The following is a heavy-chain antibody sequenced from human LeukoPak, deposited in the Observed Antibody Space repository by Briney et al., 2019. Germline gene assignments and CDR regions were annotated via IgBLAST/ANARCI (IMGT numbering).Heavy chain of an antibody. CDR1: GFTFSSYW. V-gene: IGHV3-23*01. J-gene: IGHJ4*02. D-gene: IGHD3-22*01. CDR2: ISGSGGST. CDR3: AKDPDAGPYDRGDY. Sequence: GGSLRLSCAASGFTFSSYWMSWVRQAPGKGLEWVSAISGSGGSTYYADSVKGRFTISRDNSKNTLYLQMNSLRAEDTAVYYCAKDPDAGPYDRGDYWGQGTLVTVSS.